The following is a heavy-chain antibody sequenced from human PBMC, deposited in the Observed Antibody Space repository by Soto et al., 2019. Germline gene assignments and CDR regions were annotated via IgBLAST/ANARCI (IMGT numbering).Heavy chain of an antibody. CDR2: IKSKTDGGTT. J-gene: IGHJ3*02. D-gene: IGHD3-9*01. CDR1: GFTFSNAW. Sequence: GGSLRLSCAASGFTFSNAWMSWVRQAPGKGLEWVGRIKSKTDGGTTDYAAPVKGRFTISRDDSKNTLYLQMNSLKTEDTAVYYCTTGVDAFDAFDIWGQGTMVTVSS. CDR3: TTGVDAFDAFDI. V-gene: IGHV3-15*01.